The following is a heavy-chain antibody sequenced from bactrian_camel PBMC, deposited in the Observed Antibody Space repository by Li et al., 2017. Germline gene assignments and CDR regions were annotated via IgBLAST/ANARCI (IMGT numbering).Heavy chain of an antibody. Sequence: VQLVESGGGSVQAGESLRLSCVVSGYTYGRYCMGWFRQAPEKEREGVAAIDTDGSTRYTDSVKGRFTISRDNAKNTLYLKLNSLRTEDTAMYYCTKLLGMVITGPISDWGQGTQVTVS. CDR3: TKLLGMVITGPISD. V-gene: IGHV3S55*01. J-gene: IGHJ4*01. CDR2: IDTDGST. CDR1: GYTYGRYC. D-gene: IGHD8*01.